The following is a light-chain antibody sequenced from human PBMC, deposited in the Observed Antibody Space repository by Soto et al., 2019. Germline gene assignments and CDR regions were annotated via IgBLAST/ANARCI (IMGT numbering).Light chain of an antibody. CDR2: GAS. Sequence: SLGAVSLEKGERVNLSCRAIQRVSSSSLAGYQQTPGQAPRLLCSGASRRATGTLDRFSGSGSGTDFTLTISSLDPAEFGVHNCQARSALPLSTFCEG. CDR1: QRVSSSS. V-gene: IGKV3-20*01. J-gene: IGKJ5*01. CDR3: QARSALPLST.